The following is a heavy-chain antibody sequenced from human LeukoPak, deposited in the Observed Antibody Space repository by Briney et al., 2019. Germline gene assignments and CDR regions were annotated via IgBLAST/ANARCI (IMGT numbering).Heavy chain of an antibody. CDR3: ARSIVDRSTFDY. J-gene: IGHJ4*02. D-gene: IGHD6-6*01. CDR2: ISAYNGNT. Sequence: ASVKVSCKASGYTFTSYGISWVRQAPGQGLEWMGWISAYNGNTNYAQKLQGRVTMTTETSTSTAYMELRSLRSDDTAVYYSARSIVDRSTFDYWGQGTLVTVSS. CDR1: GYTFTSYG. V-gene: IGHV1-18*01.